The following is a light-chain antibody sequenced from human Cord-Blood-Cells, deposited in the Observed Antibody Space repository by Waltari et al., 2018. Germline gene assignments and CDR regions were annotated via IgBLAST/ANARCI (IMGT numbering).Light chain of an antibody. J-gene: IGKJ4*01. CDR2: DAS. CDR3: QQRSNWPLT. Sequence: EIVLTQSPATLSLSPGERATLSCSASQSVSSYLAWYQKKPGQAPRLLIYDASNRATGIPARFSGSGSETDFTLTIRSLEPEDFAVYYCQQRSNWPLTFGGGTKVEIK. V-gene: IGKV3-11*01. CDR1: QSVSSY.